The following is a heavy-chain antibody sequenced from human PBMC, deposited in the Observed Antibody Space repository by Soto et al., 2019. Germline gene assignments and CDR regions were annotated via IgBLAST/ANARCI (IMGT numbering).Heavy chain of an antibody. Sequence: LSLTCAVYGGSFSGYYWSWIRQPPGKGLEWIGEINHSGSTNYNPSLKSRVTISVDTSKNQFSLKLSSVTAADTAVYYCARVLKTYYYGSGSYYMRGYYYYGMDVWGQGTTVTVSS. D-gene: IGHD3-10*01. CDR2: INHSGST. CDR3: ARVLKTYYYGSGSYYMRGYYYYGMDV. V-gene: IGHV4-34*01. CDR1: GGSFSGYY. J-gene: IGHJ6*02.